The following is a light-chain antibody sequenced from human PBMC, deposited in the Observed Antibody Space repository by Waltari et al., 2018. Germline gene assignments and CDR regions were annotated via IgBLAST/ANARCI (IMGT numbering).Light chain of an antibody. V-gene: IGKV3-11*01. CDR1: QSVSTS. Sequence: EIELTQSPATLSLSPGERATLSCRASQSVSTSLAWYQQKPGQAPRLLIHDASNRATGTPARFSGSGSGTDFSLTIGSLEPEDFVVYYCQQHGKWPLSFGGGTKVEI. J-gene: IGKJ4*01. CDR3: QQHGKWPLS. CDR2: DAS.